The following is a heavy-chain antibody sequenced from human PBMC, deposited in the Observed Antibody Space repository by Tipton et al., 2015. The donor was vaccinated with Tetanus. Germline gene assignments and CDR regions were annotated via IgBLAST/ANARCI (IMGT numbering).Heavy chain of an antibody. V-gene: IGHV4-30-2*01. D-gene: IGHD5-24*01. CDR3: VRAPYNSSGKFYFDY. Sequence: TLSLTCDVSGVSMRNGGYSWSWIRQPPGKGLEWVGYIYHTGGSYYNPSLKSRVSMSVDLSKNQFSLILSSVTAADTAVYYCVRAPYNSSGKFYFDYWGQGTLVTVSS. J-gene: IGHJ4*02. CDR2: IYHTGGS. CDR1: GVSMRNGGYS.